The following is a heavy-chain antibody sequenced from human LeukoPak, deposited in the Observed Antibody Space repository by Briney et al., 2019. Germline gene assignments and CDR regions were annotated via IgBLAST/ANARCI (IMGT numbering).Heavy chain of an antibody. CDR1: GFTFSSYW. CDR3: AKVASADAQARLNY. D-gene: IGHD6-19*01. V-gene: IGHV3-74*01. CDR2: INSDGSST. J-gene: IGHJ4*02. Sequence: GGSLRLSCAASGFTFSSYWMHWVRQAPGKGLVWVSRINSDGSSTSYADSVKGRFTISRDNAKNTLYLQMKSLRADDTAVYYCAKVASADAQARLNYWGQGTLVTVSS.